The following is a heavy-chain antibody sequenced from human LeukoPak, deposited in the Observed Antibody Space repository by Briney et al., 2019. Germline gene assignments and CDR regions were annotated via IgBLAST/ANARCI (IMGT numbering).Heavy chain of an antibody. CDR1: GYTFTGYY. CDR3: ARSIAAAGTIYAGY. Sequence: GASVKVSCKASGYTFTGYYMHWVRQAPGQGLEWMGWINPNSGGTNYAQKFQGRVTMTRDTSISTAYMELCRLRSDDTAVYYCARSIAAAGTIYAGYWGQGTLVTVSS. J-gene: IGHJ4*02. V-gene: IGHV1-2*02. CDR2: INPNSGGT. D-gene: IGHD6-13*01.